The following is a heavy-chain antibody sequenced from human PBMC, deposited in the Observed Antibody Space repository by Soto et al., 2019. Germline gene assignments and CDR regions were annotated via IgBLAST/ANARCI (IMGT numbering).Heavy chain of an antibody. V-gene: IGHV4-31*03. CDR3: TTGGDASKPGY. Sequence: PSETLSLTCTVSGVSISGGGRNWSWIRQYPGRGLQWIGFIHYSGTSHYNPSLKSRVAMSVDTSRNQFSLRLTSVTAADTAVYYCTTGGDASKPGYWGQGTLVTVSS. J-gene: IGHJ4*02. CDR1: GVSISGGGRN. CDR2: IHYSGTS. D-gene: IGHD1-1*01.